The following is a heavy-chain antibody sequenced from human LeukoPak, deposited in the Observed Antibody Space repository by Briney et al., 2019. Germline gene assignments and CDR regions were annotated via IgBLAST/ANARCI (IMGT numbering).Heavy chain of an antibody. J-gene: IGHJ4*02. CDR2: FDPEDGET. Sequence: ASVKVSCKVSGYTLTELSMHWVRQAPGKGLEWMGGFDPEDGETIYAQKFQGRVTMTRDTSISTAYMELSRLRSDDTAVYYCASVYSNYGFDYWGQGTLVTVSS. V-gene: IGHV1-24*01. CDR3: ASVYSNYGFDY. CDR1: GYTLTELS. D-gene: IGHD4-11*01.